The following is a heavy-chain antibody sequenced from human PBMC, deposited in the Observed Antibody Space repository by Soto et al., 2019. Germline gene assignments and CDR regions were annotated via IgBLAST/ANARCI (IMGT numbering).Heavy chain of an antibody. CDR2: ISGSGGST. V-gene: IGHV3-23*01. D-gene: IGHD3-22*01. CDR1: GFTFSSYA. J-gene: IGHJ4*02. Sequence: EVQLLESGGGLVQPGGSLRLSCAASGFTFSSYAMSWVRQAPGKGLEGVSAISGSGGSTYYADSVKGRFTISRDNSKNTLYLQMNSLRAEDTAVYYCAKSNPYYYDSSGYYQYYFDYWGQGTLVTVSS. CDR3: AKSNPYYYDSSGYYQYYFDY.